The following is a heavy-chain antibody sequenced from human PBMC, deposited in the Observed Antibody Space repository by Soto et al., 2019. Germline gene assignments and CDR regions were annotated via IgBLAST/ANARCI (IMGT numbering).Heavy chain of an antibody. CDR1: GFTFSSYA. CDR2: ISGSGGST. CDR3: ARTTFTPNYYYYIDV. D-gene: IGHD1-1*01. Sequence: EVQLLESGGALVQPGGSLRLSCAASGFTFSSYAMNWVRQAPGEGLEWVSVISGSGGSTYYADSVKGRFTISRDDSKNTLYLQMNSLRAEDTAVYYCARTTFTPNYYYYIDVWGTGTTVAVSS. V-gene: IGHV3-23*01. J-gene: IGHJ6*03.